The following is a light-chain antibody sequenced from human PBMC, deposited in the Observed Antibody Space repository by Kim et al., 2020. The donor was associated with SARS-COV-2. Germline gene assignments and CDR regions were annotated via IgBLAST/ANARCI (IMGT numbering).Light chain of an antibody. J-gene: IGKJ2*01. CDR3: QQYVSSTGT. V-gene: IGKV3-20*01. Sequence: LSPGERATLCCRASKSVSGNYLAWYQQKPGQAPRLLIYGTSTRATGIADRFSGSGSGTDFTLTISRLEPEDFAVYYCQQYVSSTGTFGQGTKLEI. CDR2: GTS. CDR1: KSVSGNY.